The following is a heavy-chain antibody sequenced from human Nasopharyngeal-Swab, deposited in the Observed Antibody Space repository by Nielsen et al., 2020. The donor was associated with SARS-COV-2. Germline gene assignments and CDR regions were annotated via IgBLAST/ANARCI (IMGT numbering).Heavy chain of an antibody. J-gene: IGHJ4*02. CDR2: IYSDGST. Sequence: GESLKISCAAPGFSVSSNYMRWVRQAPGKGLEWVSIIYSDGSTYYADSVKGRFTISRDNSKNTLYLQMNSLRAEDTAVYYCARERAGDYYSDYWGQGTLVTVSS. CDR3: ARERAGDYYSDY. CDR1: GFSVSSNY. D-gene: IGHD2-21*02. V-gene: IGHV3-66*01.